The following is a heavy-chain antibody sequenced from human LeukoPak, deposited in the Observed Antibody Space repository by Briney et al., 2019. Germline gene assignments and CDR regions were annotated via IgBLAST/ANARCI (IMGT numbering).Heavy chain of an antibody. CDR3: ARDSGPHYGDYWYFDF. J-gene: IGHJ2*01. D-gene: IGHD4-17*01. Sequence: GGSLRLSCAASGFTFGTYWMSWVRQAPGKGLEWVANIKEDGSEKYYVDSVKGRFTISRDNAKNSLYLQMNTLRAEDTAVYYCARDSGPHYGDYWYFDFWGRGTLVTVSS. CDR2: IKEDGSEK. CDR1: GFTFGTYW. V-gene: IGHV3-7*01.